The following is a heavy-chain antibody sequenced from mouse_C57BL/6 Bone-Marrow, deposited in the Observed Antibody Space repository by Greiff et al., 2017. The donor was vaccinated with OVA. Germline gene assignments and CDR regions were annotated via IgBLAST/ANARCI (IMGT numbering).Heavy chain of an antibody. J-gene: IGHJ3*01. CDR2: IYPRDGST. CDR3: ARGIYYYGSSPPWFAY. Sequence: VQGVESDAELVKPGASVKISCKVSGYTFTDHTIHWMKQRPEQGLEWIGYIYPRDGSTKYNEKFKGKATLTADKSSSTAYMQLNSLTSEDSAVYFCARGIYYYGSSPPWFAYWGQGTLVTVSA. D-gene: IGHD1-1*01. CDR1: GYTFTDHT. V-gene: IGHV1-78*01.